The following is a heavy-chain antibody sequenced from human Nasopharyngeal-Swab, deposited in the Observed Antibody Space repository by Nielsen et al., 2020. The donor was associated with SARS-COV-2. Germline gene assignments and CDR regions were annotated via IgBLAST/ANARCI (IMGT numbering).Heavy chain of an antibody. CDR2: IKSDGSTT. V-gene: IGHV3-74*01. Sequence: GESLKISCAASGFTFSSYDMHWVRQAPGKGLVWVSRIKSDGSTTNYADSVKGRFTISRDNAKNTLYLQMHSLRAEDTAVYYCTRDFSAAAGSFDIWGQGTMVTVSS. CDR1: GFTFSSYD. D-gene: IGHD6-13*01. J-gene: IGHJ3*02. CDR3: TRDFSAAAGSFDI.